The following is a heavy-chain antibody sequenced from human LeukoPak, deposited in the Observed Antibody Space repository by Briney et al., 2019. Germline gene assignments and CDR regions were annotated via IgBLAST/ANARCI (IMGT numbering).Heavy chain of an antibody. Sequence: ASVKVSCKASGYTFTSYGISWVRQAPGQGLEWMGWISAYNGNTNYAQKLQGRVTMTTDTSTSTAYMELRSLRSDDTAVYYCATGDSRNYSYYMAVWGKGTTVTVYS. V-gene: IGHV1-18*01. CDR1: GYTFTSYG. CDR2: ISAYNGNT. J-gene: IGHJ6*03. CDR3: ATGDSRNYSYYMAV. D-gene: IGHD6-13*01.